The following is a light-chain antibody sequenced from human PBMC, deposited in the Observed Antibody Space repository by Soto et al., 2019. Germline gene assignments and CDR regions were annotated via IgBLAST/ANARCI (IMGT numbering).Light chain of an antibody. CDR2: STN. CDR1: SGSVSTSSY. Sequence: QAVVTQEPSFSVSPGGTVTLTCALTSGSVSTSSYPSWYQQTPGQSPRTLIYSTNTRSSGVPHRFSGSILGNKAALTITGAQADDESDYFCAVYMGSGLWVFGGGTQLTVL. J-gene: IGLJ3*02. CDR3: AVYMGSGLWV. V-gene: IGLV8-61*01.